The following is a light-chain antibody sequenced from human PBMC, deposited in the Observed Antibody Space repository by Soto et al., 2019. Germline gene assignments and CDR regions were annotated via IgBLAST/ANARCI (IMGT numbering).Light chain of an antibody. J-gene: IGLJ2*01. V-gene: IGLV2-14*01. CDR2: DVS. CDR3: SSYTSSSTSVV. Sequence: QSALTQPASVSGSPGQSITISCTGTSSDVGGYNYVSWYQQHPGKAPKLMIYDVSNRPSGVSNRFSGSKSGSTASLTISGLQAEDEDDYYCSSYTSSSTSVVFGGGTKLTVL. CDR1: SSDVGGYNY.